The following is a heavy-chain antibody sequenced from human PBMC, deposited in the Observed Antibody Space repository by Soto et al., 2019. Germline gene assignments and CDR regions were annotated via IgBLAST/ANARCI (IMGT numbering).Heavy chain of an antibody. CDR3: ARRGDSLYYYYYGMDV. CDR2: IYYSGST. Sequence: QLQLQESGPGLVKPSETLSLTCTVSGGSISSSSYYWGWIRQPPGKGLEWIGSIYYSGSTYYNPSLKSRVTISVDTSKNQFSLKLSSVTAADTAVYYCARRGDSLYYYYYGMDVWGQGTTVTVSS. J-gene: IGHJ6*02. D-gene: IGHD6-13*01. CDR1: GGSISSSSYY. V-gene: IGHV4-39*01.